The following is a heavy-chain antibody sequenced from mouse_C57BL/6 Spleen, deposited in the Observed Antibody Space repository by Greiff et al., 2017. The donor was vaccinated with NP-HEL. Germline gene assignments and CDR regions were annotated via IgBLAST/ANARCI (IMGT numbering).Heavy chain of an antibody. J-gene: IGHJ3*01. CDR2: IDPENGDT. Sequence: EVKLQESGAELVRPGASVKLSCTASGFNIKDDYMHWVKQRPEQGLEWIGWIDPENGDTEYASKFQGKATITADTSSNTAYLQLSSLTSEDAAVYYCTTDSSGRGFAYWGQGTLVTVSA. CDR3: TTDSSGRGFAY. CDR1: GFNIKDDY. D-gene: IGHD3-2*02. V-gene: IGHV14-4*01.